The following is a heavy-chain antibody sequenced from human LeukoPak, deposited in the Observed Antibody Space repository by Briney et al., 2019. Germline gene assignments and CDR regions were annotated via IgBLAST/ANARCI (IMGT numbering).Heavy chain of an antibody. CDR1: GFTSSNYS. D-gene: IGHD5-12*01. CDR3: ARDAIYSGYDGRLGVDY. CDR2: ISRSSSHI. V-gene: IGHV3-21*01. Sequence: GGSLRLSCAASGFTSSNYSMNWVRQAPGKGLEWVSSISRSSSHIYYADSVKGRFTISRDNAKNSLYVQMNSLRAEDTAVYYCARDAIYSGYDGRLGVDYWGQGTLVTVSS. J-gene: IGHJ4*02.